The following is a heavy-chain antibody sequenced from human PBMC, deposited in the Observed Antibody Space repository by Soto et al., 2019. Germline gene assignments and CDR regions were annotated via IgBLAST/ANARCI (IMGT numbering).Heavy chain of an antibody. D-gene: IGHD6-19*01. CDR3: VGGGGWLPDY. CDR1: GITFSPYW. Sequence: EVQLVESGGGLVQPGGSLRLSCAVSGITFSPYWMNWVCQTPGKGLEWVAIIDQDGTEKIYVDSVKGRFTISRDNAKNSLYLQMNSLRVEDTAVYYCVGGGGWLPDYWGQGTLVTVSS. J-gene: IGHJ4*02. CDR2: IDQDGTEK. V-gene: IGHV3-7*05.